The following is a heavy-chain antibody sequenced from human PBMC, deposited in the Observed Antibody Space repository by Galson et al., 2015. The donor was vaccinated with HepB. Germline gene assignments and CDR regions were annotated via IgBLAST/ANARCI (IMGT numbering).Heavy chain of an antibody. CDR3: AKGDCSGGSCPSSH. J-gene: IGHJ4*02. D-gene: IGHD2-15*01. CDR1: GFTFSSYA. V-gene: IGHV3-23*01. Sequence: SLRLSCAASGFTFSSYAMSWVRQAPGKGLEWVSAISGSGGSTYYADSVKGRFTISRDNSKNTLYLQMNSLRAEDTAVYYCAKGDCSGGSCPSSHWGQGTLVTVSS. CDR2: ISGSGGST.